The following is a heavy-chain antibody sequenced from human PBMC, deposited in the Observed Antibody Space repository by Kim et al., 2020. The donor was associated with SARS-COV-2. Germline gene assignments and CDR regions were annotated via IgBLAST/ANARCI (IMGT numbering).Heavy chain of an antibody. D-gene: IGHD3-10*01. Sequence: ASVKVSCKVSGYTLTELSMHWVRQAPGKGLEWMGGFDPEDGETIYAQKFQGRVTMTEDTSTDTAYMELSSLRSEDTAVYYCATAGFGELSLYYYYYYGMDVWGQGTTVTVSS. CDR3: ATAGFGELSLYYYYYYGMDV. CDR2: FDPEDGET. V-gene: IGHV1-24*01. J-gene: IGHJ6*02. CDR1: GYTLTELS.